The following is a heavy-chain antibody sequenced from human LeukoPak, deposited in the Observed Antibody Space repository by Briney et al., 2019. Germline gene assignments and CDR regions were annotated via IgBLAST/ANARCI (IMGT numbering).Heavy chain of an antibody. J-gene: IGHJ4*02. CDR3: ARGGVDYGGNRILWY. V-gene: IGHV4-34*01. D-gene: IGHD4-23*01. Sequence: SETLSLTRAVYGGSFSGYYWSWIRQPPGKGLEWIGEINHSGRTNYNPTLNSRVTISVATSKNQFSLKLSSVTAADTAVYYCARGGVDYGGNRILWYWGQGTLVTVSS. CDR2: INHSGRT. CDR1: GGSFSGYY.